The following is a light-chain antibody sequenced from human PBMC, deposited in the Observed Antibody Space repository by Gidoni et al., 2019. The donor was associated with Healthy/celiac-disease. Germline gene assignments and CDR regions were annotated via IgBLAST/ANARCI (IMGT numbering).Light chain of an antibody. Sequence: SYELPQPPSVSVSPGQTARITCSGAALPKKYAYWYQQKSGQAPVLVIYEDSKRPSGIPERFSGSSSGTMATLTISGAQVEDEADYYCYSTDSSGNEVFGGGTKLTVL. J-gene: IGLJ3*02. CDR3: YSTDSSGNEV. CDR1: ALPKKY. CDR2: EDS. V-gene: IGLV3-10*01.